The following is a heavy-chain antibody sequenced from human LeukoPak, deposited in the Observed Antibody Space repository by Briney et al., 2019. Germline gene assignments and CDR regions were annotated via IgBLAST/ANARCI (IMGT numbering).Heavy chain of an antibody. CDR1: GFTVSSNY. CDR3: ASDGATSASDAFDI. CDR2: IYSGGST. V-gene: IGHV3-53*01. J-gene: IGHJ3*02. Sequence: PGGSLRLSCAASGFTVSSNYMSWVRQAPGKGLEWVSVIYSGGSTYYADSVKGRFTISRDNSKNTLYLQMNSLRAEDTAVYYCASDGATSASDAFDIWGQGTMVTVSS. D-gene: IGHD2-2*01.